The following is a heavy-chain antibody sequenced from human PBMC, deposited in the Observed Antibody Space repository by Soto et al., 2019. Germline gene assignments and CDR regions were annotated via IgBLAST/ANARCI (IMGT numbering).Heavy chain of an antibody. CDR3: ARDSRDVDTARNLDY. J-gene: IGHJ4*02. Sequence: PGGSLRLSCAASGFTFSSYGMHWVRHAPGKGLEWVAVMWYDGSNKYYADSVKGRFTISRDNSKNTLYLQMNSLRAEDTAVYYCARDSRDVDTARNLDYWGQGTLVTVSS. CDR1: GFTFSSYG. D-gene: IGHD5-18*01. V-gene: IGHV3-33*01. CDR2: MWYDGSNK.